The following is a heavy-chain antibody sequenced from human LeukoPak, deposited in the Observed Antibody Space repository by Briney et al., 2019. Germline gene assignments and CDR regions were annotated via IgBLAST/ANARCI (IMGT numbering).Heavy chain of an antibody. CDR3: ARDFNWAFDY. CDR2: IAGDSSTT. CDR1: GFIFSYLI. D-gene: IGHD3-16*01. V-gene: IGHV3-48*01. Sequence: GGALVLSWAASGFIFSYLIMNWVRAAPGEGLEWVAFIAGDSSTTYYAESVKGRFTISRDNVKKSLSLQMNALRADDTATYFCARDFNWAFDYWGQGAVVTVSS. J-gene: IGHJ4*02.